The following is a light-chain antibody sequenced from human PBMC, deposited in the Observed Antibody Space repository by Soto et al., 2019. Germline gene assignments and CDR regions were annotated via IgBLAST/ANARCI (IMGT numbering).Light chain of an antibody. CDR2: AAS. CDR1: QSISDY. CDR3: QQSYSIPHT. V-gene: IGKV1-39*01. Sequence: DIQMTQSPSSLSASVGDRVTITCRASQSISDYLSWYQQKPGKAPNLLIYAASTFPSGVPSRFSGSGSGTFFTLTISSLQPEDFATYYCQQSYSIPHTFGGGTKVDIK. J-gene: IGKJ4*01.